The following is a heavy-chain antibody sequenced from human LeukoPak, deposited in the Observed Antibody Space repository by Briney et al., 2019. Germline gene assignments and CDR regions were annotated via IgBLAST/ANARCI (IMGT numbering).Heavy chain of an antibody. CDR1: GYTFNHHG. D-gene: IGHD6-19*01. V-gene: IGHV1-18*01. J-gene: IGHJ4*02. CDR2: ISCFNGDT. CDR3: ARDPTNTSGRYAYFDY. Sequence: ASVRVSCKASGYTFNHHGISWVRQAPGQGLEWMGWISCFNGDTHYAKKFQGRVTMTTDTSTTTVYMELRSLRSDDTALYYCARDPTNTSGRYAYFDYWGRGTLVTVSS.